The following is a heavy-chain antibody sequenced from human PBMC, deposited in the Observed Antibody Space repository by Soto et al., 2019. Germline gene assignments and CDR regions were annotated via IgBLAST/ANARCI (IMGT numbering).Heavy chain of an antibody. V-gene: IGHV3-48*01. Sequence: EVQLVESGGGLVQPGGSLRLSCAGSGFTFSSYSMNWVRQAPGKGLEWVSYISSSSNTIYYADSVKGRFTISRDNAKTSLYLKMNSLRAEDTAVYYCARDSVVAATDDYYYYVDVWGKGTTVTVSS. CDR1: GFTFSSYS. J-gene: IGHJ6*03. D-gene: IGHD2-15*01. CDR3: ARDSVVAATDDYYYYVDV. CDR2: ISSSSNTI.